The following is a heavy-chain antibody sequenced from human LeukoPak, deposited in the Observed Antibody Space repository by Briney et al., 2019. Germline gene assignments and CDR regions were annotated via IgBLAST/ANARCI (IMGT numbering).Heavy chain of an antibody. CDR3: ARGGFGDLSGGWFDP. CDR1: GGSISSYY. CDR2: IYYSGST. Sequence: PSETLSLTCTVSGGSISSYYWSWIRQPPGKGLEWIGYIYYSGSTNYNPSLKSRVTISVDTSKNQFSLKLSSVTAADTAVYYCARGGFGDLSGGWFDPWGQGTLVTVSS. V-gene: IGHV4-59*01. D-gene: IGHD3-10*01. J-gene: IGHJ5*02.